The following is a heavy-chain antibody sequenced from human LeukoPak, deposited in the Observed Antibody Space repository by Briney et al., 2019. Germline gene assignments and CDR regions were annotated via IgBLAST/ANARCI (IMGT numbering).Heavy chain of an antibody. D-gene: IGHD3-22*01. Sequence: PGGSLRLSCAVSVNTLCKYGMSWVREAPGKGLECVAEISGSGGGTNYADSVKGRFTISRDNSKNTLFLQMNSLRAEDTAVYFCAKRGVVIRVILVGFHKEAYYFDSWGQGALVTVSS. V-gene: IGHV3-23*01. J-gene: IGHJ4*02. CDR1: VNTLCKYG. CDR3: AKRGVVIRVILVGFHKEAYYFDS. CDR2: ISGSGGGT.